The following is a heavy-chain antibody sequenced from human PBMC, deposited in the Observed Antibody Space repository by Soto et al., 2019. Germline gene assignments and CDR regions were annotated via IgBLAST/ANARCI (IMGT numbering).Heavy chain of an antibody. Sequence: QVQLQESGPGLVKPSGTLSLTCAVSGGSISSSNWWSWVRQPPGKGLEWIGEIYHSGSTNYNPSLMSRVAISVDKSENQFSLKLSSVTAADTAVYYCARAGQLERQAYYYYGMDVWGQGTTVTVSS. CDR3: ARAGQLERQAYYYYGMDV. J-gene: IGHJ6*02. D-gene: IGHD1-1*01. CDR1: GGSISSSNW. V-gene: IGHV4-4*02. CDR2: IYHSGST.